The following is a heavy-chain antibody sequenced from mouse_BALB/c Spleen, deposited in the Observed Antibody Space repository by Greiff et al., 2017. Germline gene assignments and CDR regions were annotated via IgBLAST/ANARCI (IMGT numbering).Heavy chain of an antibody. CDR1: GYTFTEYI. CDR3: ARHEGGGIYYDYEEYAMDY. Sequence: QVQLQQSGAELVKPGASVKLSCKASGYTFTEYIIHWVKQRSGQGLEWIGWFYPGSGSIKYNEKFKDKATLTADKSSSTVYMELSRLTSEDSAVYFCARHEGGGIYYDYEEYAMDYWGQGTSVTVSS. V-gene: IGHV1-62-2*01. J-gene: IGHJ4*01. D-gene: IGHD2-4*01. CDR2: FYPGSGSI.